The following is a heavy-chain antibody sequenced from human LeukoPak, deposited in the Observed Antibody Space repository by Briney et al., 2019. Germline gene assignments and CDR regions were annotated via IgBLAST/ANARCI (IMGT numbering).Heavy chain of an antibody. D-gene: IGHD2-15*01. Sequence: GTSVKVSCKASGFTFTSSAVQWVRQARGQHLEWIGWIVVGSGNTNYAQKFQERVTITRDMSTSTAYMELSSLRSEDTAVYYCAAGYCSGGSCYRDYWGQGTLVTVSS. J-gene: IGHJ4*02. CDR2: IVVGSGNT. CDR3: AAGYCSGGSCYRDY. CDR1: GFTFTSSA. V-gene: IGHV1-58*01.